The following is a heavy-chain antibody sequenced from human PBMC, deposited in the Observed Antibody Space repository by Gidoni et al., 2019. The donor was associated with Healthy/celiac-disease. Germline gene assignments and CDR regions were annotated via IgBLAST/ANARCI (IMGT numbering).Heavy chain of an antibody. V-gene: IGHV5-51*01. CDR2: IYPGDSDT. CDR1: GYRCTSYW. CDR3: ARLREPTAAGEL. D-gene: IGHD6-13*01. J-gene: IGHJ4*02. Sequence: QLLQSGAEVQQPVESLTPSCQGSGYRCTSYWIGWVRQMPGKGLVWMGLIYPGDSDTRYSPSFQGKVTISADKSISTAYLQWSSLKASDTAMYYCARLREPTAAGELWGQGTLVTVSS.